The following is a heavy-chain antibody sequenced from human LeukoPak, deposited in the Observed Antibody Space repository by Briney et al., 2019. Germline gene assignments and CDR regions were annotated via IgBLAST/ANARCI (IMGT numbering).Heavy chain of an antibody. Sequence: SETLSLTCTVSGGSISSYYWSWIRRPPGKGLEWIGYIYYSGSTNYNPSLKSRVTISVDTSKNQFSLKLSSVTAADTAVYYCARRMVRGYLRSVNDAFDIWGQGTMVTVSS. CDR3: ARRMVRGYLRSVNDAFDI. J-gene: IGHJ3*02. V-gene: IGHV4-59*01. CDR2: IYYSGST. D-gene: IGHD3-10*01. CDR1: GGSISSYY.